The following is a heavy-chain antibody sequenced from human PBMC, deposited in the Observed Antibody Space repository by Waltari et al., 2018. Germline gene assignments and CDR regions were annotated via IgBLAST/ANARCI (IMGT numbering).Heavy chain of an antibody. J-gene: IGHJ4*02. V-gene: IGHV1-69-2*01. CDR2: VDPEDGKT. D-gene: IGHD1-1*01. CDR1: GYTFFAYY. CDR3: ARTTTLKSLDY. Sequence: EVQLGQPGAEVNNPGATVKISCQASGYTFFAYYMHWLQQAPGKGLQWMGRVDPEDGKTIYAEKFQGRVTITAERSTDTVYMELIRLTSDDTAMYYCARTTTLKSLDYWGQGTLVTVSS.